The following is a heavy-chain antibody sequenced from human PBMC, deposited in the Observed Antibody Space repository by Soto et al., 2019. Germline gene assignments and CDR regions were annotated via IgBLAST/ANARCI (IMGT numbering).Heavy chain of an antibody. D-gene: IGHD2-21*02. V-gene: IGHV3-73*01. CDR3: TRQPYCGGDCYSLDY. J-gene: IGHJ4*02. CDR2: IRSKVNSYAT. Sequence: GSLRLSCAASGFTFSGSAMHWVRQASGKGLEWVGRIRSKVNSYATAYAASVKGRFTISRDDSKNTAYLQMNSLKTEDTAVYYCTRQPYCGGDCYSLDYWGQGTLVTVS. CDR1: GFTFSGSA.